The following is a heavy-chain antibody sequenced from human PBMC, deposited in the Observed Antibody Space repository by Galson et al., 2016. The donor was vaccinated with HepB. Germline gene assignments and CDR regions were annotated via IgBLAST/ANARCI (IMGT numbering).Heavy chain of an antibody. J-gene: IGHJ4*02. D-gene: IGHD5-12*01. V-gene: IGHV1-2*02. CDR1: GYTFTDYY. CDR3: ARVNSGYDH. Sequence: SVKVSCKASGYTFTDYYIHWVRQAPGQGLEWMGWINPNNGGTNSAQNFQGRVFMTRDTSISMVYMALNSLTSDDTAVYYCARVNSGYDHWGQGTLVTVS. CDR2: INPNNGGT.